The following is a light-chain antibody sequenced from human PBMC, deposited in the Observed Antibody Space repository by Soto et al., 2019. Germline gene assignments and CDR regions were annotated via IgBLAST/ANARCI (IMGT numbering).Light chain of an antibody. CDR1: SSDVGGYNY. J-gene: IGLJ2*01. CDR2: EVS. V-gene: IGLV2-8*01. CDR3: SSYAGSDKSV. Sequence: QSVLTQPPSASGSPGQSVTISCTGTSSDVGGYNYVSWYQHHPGKAPKAMIYEVSKRPSGVPDRFSGSKSGNTASLTVSRLQAEDEADYYCSSYAGSDKSVFGGGTQLTVL.